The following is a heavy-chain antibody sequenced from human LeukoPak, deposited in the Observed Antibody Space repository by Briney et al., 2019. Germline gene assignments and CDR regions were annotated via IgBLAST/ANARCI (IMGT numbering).Heavy chain of an antibody. Sequence: SETLSLTCTVSGYSISSGYYWGWIRQPPGKGLEWIGSIYHSGSTYYNPSLKSRATISVDTSKNQFSLKLNSVTAADTAVYYCARVATTPYYYMDVWGKGTTVTVSS. CDR2: IYHSGST. CDR3: ARVATTPYYYMDV. V-gene: IGHV4-38-2*02. CDR1: GYSISSGYY. D-gene: IGHD5-12*01. J-gene: IGHJ6*03.